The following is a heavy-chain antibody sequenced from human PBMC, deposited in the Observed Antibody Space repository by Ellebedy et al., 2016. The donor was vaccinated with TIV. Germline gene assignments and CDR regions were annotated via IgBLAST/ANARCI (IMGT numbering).Heavy chain of an antibody. CDR3: ARDPDKIQSGYYYGMDV. J-gene: IGHJ6*02. D-gene: IGHD4-11*01. CDR1: GYTFTSYY. Sequence: ASVKVSCXASGYTFTSYYMHWVRQAPGQGLEWMGIINPSGGSTSYAQKFQGRVTMTRDTSTSTVYMELSSLRSEDTAVYYCARDPDKIQSGYYYGMDVWGQGTTVTVSS. CDR2: INPSGGST. V-gene: IGHV1-46*01.